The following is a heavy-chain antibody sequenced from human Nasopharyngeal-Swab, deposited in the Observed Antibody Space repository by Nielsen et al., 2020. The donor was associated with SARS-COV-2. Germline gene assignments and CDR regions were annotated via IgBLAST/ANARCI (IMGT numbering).Heavy chain of an antibody. V-gene: IGHV3-30*18. J-gene: IGHJ4*02. CDR3: AKDLEQQLAYYFDY. CDR2: ISYDGSNK. D-gene: IGHD6-13*01. CDR1: GFTFSSYG. Sequence: GESLKISCAASGFTFSSYGMHWVRQAPGKGLEWVPVISYDGSNKYYADSVKGRFTISRDNSKNTLYLQMNSLRAEDTAVYYCAKDLEQQLAYYFDYWGQGTLVTVSS.